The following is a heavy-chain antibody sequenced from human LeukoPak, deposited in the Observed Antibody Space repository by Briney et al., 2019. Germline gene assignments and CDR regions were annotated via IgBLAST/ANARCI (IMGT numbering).Heavy chain of an antibody. Sequence: PSETLSLTCTVSGGSISSSSYYWGWIRQPPGKGLEWIGSIYYSGSTYYNPSLKSRVTISVDTSKNQFSLKLCSVTAADTAVYYCAREQGAVAGPDYWGQGTLVTVSS. CDR1: GGSISSSSYY. CDR3: AREQGAVAGPDY. D-gene: IGHD6-19*01. J-gene: IGHJ4*02. V-gene: IGHV4-39*07. CDR2: IYYSGST.